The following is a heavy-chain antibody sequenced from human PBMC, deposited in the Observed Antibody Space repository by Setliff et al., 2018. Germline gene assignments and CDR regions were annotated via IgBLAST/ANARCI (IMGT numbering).Heavy chain of an antibody. J-gene: IGHJ6*02. CDR2: INQDGREK. CDR3: GRAGKPYAIDV. D-gene: IGHD2-2*01. Sequence: GGSLRLSCTASGFTFSSYWMDWVRQAPGKGLEWVANINQDGREKYYVDSVKGRFTVSRDNAMNSLFLQMNSLRVDDTAVYYCGRAGKPYAIDVWGQGTTVTVSS. CDR1: GFTFSSYW. V-gene: IGHV3-7*04.